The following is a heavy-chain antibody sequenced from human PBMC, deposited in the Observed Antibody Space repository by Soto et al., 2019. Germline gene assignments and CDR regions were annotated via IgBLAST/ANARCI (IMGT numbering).Heavy chain of an antibody. Sequence: QVQLVQSGAEVKKPGASVKVSCKASGYTFTSYYMHWVRQAPGQGLEWMGIINPSGGSTSYAQKFQGRVTMTRDTSTSTVYMELSSLRSEDTAVYYCARRPRSGSYWAAAFDIWGQGTMVTVSS. D-gene: IGHD3-22*01. J-gene: IGHJ3*02. CDR1: GYTFTSYY. CDR3: ARRPRSGSYWAAAFDI. CDR2: INPSGGST. V-gene: IGHV1-46*01.